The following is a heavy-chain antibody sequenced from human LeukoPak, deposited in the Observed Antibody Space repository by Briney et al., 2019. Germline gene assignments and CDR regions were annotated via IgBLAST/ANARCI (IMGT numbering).Heavy chain of an antibody. CDR1: GFTFDDYA. J-gene: IGHJ4*02. V-gene: IGHV3-9*01. CDR3: ASDDRGFDY. Sequence: PGGSLRLSCAASGFTFDDYAMHWVRQAPGKGLEWVSGISWNSGSIGYADSVKGRFTIFRDNAKNSLYLQMNSLRAEDTALYYCASDDRGFDYWGQGTLVTVSS. CDR2: ISWNSGSI.